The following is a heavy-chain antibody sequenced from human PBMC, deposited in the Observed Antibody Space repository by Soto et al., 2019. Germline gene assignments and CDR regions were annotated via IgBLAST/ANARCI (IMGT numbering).Heavy chain of an antibody. CDR1: GFTFTSSA. CDR2: IVVGSGNT. V-gene: IGHV1-58*01. Sequence: QMQLVQSGPEVKKPGTSVKVSCKASGFTFTSSAVQWVRQARGQRLEWIGWIVVGSGNTNYAQKFQERVTITRDMSTSTAYMELSSLRSEDTAVYYCAADGWLGDVPLHGMDVWGQGTTVTVSS. D-gene: IGHD3-10*01. CDR3: AADGWLGDVPLHGMDV. J-gene: IGHJ6*02.